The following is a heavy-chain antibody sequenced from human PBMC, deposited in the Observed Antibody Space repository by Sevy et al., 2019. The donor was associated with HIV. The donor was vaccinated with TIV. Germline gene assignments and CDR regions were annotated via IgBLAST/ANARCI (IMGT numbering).Heavy chain of an antibody. CDR3: ARGRYCSGGGCYIDY. CDR2: IKFDGSEK. J-gene: IGHJ4*02. CDR1: GFIFSGYW. Sequence: GGSLRLSSAAPGFIFSGYWMSWVRQAPGKGLEWVANIKFDGSEKYYVDSVKGRFTISRDNAKNSLFLQMNSLRAADTAVYYCARGRYCSGGGCYIDYWGQGTLVTVSS. V-gene: IGHV3-7*01. D-gene: IGHD2-15*01.